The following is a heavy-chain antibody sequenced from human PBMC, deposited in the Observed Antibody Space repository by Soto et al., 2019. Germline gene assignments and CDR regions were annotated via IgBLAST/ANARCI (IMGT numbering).Heavy chain of an antibody. V-gene: IGHV3-23*01. CDR2: ISGSGGST. J-gene: IGHJ4*02. D-gene: IGHD3-9*01. CDR3: ANGHPYYDILTDLFLRPLDY. Sequence: PGGSLRLSCAASGFTFSSYAMSWVRQAPGKGLEWVSAISGSGGSTYYADSVKGRFTISRDNSKNTLYLQMNSLRAEDTAVYYCANGHPYYDILTDLFLRPLDYWGQGTLVTVSS. CDR1: GFTFSSYA.